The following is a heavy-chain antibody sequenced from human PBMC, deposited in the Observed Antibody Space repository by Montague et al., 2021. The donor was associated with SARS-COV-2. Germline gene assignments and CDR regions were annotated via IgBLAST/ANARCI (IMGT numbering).Heavy chain of an antibody. CDR1: GGSISRSY. D-gene: IGHD3-22*01. CDR3: ARGHLSVSMIVVVFTSASYYFDY. Sequence: SETLSLTCTVSGGSISRSYWSWIRQPPGKGLEWIGYIYYTGSTDYNPSLKSRVTISVDTSKNQLSLKLISVTAADTAVYFCARGHLSVSMIVVVFTSASYYFDYWGRGAQVTVSS. V-gene: IGHV4-59*12. J-gene: IGHJ4*02. CDR2: IYYTGST.